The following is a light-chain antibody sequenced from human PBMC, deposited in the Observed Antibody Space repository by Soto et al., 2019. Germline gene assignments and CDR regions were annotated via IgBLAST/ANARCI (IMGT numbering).Light chain of an antibody. CDR1: QSVSSN. V-gene: IGKV3-11*01. Sequence: EILLTQSPATLSLSPGERATLSCRASQSVSSNLSWYQQKPGQAPRLLIYDASSRATGIPARFSGSGSETDFTLTIRSLEPEDFAVYYCHHRTNWPPVTFGPGTRLDVK. J-gene: IGKJ5*01. CDR3: HHRTNWPPVT. CDR2: DAS.